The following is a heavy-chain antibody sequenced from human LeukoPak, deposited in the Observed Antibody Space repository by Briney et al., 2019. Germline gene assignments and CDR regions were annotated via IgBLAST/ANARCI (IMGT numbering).Heavy chain of an antibody. V-gene: IGHV1-18*01. Sequence: ASVKLSCKASGYTFTSYGISWVRQAPGQGLEWMGWIGAYNGNTNYAQTLQGRVTMTTDTSTSTAYMELRSLRSDDTAVYYCARALRLGDFDYWGQGTLVTVSS. CDR1: GYTFTSYG. J-gene: IGHJ4*02. CDR3: ARALRLGDFDY. D-gene: IGHD5-12*01. CDR2: IGAYNGNT.